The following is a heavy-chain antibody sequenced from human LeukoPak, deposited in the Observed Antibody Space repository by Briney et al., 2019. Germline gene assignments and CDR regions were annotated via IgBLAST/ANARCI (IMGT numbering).Heavy chain of an antibody. D-gene: IGHD6-13*01. Sequence: GGSLRLSCAASGFTFNNYAMHWVRQAPGKGLEWMAILSSDGDNKYYADSVKGRFTISRDNSENTLYLQMNSLRAEDTAVYYCAKDRGYTNNRGFHYWGQGTLVTVSS. CDR2: LSSDGDNK. CDR3: AKDRGYTNNRGFHY. J-gene: IGHJ4*02. CDR1: GFTFNNYA. V-gene: IGHV3-30*18.